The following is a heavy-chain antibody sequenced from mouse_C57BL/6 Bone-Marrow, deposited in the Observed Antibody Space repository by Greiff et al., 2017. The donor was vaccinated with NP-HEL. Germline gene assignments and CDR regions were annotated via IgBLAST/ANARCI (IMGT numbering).Heavy chain of an antibody. J-gene: IGHJ1*03. Sequence: VQLKESGEGLVKPGGSLKLSCAASGFTFSSYAMSWVRQTPEKRLEWVAYISSGGDYIYYADTVKGRFTISRDNARNTLYLQMSSLKSEDTAMYYCTRGENYYEYDDWYFDVWGTGTTVTVSS. CDR1: GFTFSSYA. D-gene: IGHD2-4*01. CDR3: TRGENYYEYDDWYFDV. V-gene: IGHV5-9-1*02. CDR2: ISSGGDYI.